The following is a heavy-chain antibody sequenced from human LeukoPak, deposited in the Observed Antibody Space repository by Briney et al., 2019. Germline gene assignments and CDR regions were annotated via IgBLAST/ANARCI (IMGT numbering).Heavy chain of an antibody. V-gene: IGHV1-18*01. Sequence: ASVKVSCKASGYTFTSYGISWVRQAPGQGLEWMGWISAYSGNTNYARKFQGRVTMTTDTSTSTVYMELRSLTSDGTAVYYCARDEAAAGTFFDYWGQGTLVTVSS. CDR2: ISAYSGNT. J-gene: IGHJ4*02. D-gene: IGHD6-13*01. CDR1: GYTFTSYG. CDR3: ARDEAAAGTFFDY.